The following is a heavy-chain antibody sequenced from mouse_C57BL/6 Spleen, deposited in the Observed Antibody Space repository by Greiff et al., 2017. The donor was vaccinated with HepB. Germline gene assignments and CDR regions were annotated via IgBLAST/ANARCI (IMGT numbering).Heavy chain of an antibody. Sequence: QVQLQQPGAELVRPGSSVKLSCKASGYTFTSYWMHWVKQRPIQGLEWIGNIDPSDSETHYNQEFKDKATLTVDKSSSTAYMQLSSLTSEDSAVYYCARGLRRSWFAYWGQGTLVTVSA. D-gene: IGHD1-2*01. CDR3: ARGLRRSWFAY. V-gene: IGHV1-52*01. CDR1: GYTFTSYW. CDR2: IDPSDSET. J-gene: IGHJ3*01.